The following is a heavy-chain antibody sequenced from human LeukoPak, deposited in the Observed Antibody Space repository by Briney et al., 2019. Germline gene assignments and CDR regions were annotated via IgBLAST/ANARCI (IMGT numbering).Heavy chain of an antibody. CDR1: GVSISSGGYS. D-gene: IGHD3-10*01. Sequence: SETLSLTCAVSGVSISSGGYSWRWIRQPPGKGLEWIGYIYHSGSTYYNPSLKSRATISVDRSKNQFSLKLSSVTAADTAVYYCARGDGSGYDYFDYWGQGTLVTVSS. CDR3: ARGDGSGYDYFDY. J-gene: IGHJ4*02. CDR2: IYHSGST. V-gene: IGHV4-30-2*01.